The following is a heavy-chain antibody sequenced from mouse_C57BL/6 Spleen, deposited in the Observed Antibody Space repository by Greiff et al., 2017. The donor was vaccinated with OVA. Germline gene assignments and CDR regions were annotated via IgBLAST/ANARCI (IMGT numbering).Heavy chain of an antibody. CDR2: ISYSGST. Sequence: DVKLVESGPGMVKPSQSLSLTCTVTGYSITSGYDWHWIRHFPGNKLEWMGYISYSGSTNYNPSLKSRISITHDTSKNHFFLKLNSVTTEDTATYYCAREGGGYYFDYWGQGTTLTVSS. CDR1: GYSITSGYD. CDR3: AREGGGYYFDY. J-gene: IGHJ2*01. V-gene: IGHV3-1*01.